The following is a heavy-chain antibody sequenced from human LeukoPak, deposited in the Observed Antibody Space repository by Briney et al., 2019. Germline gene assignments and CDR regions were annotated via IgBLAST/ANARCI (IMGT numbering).Heavy chain of an antibody. V-gene: IGHV1-69*05. CDR3: ARENAIAVAGYYYYYGMDV. CDR2: IIPIFGTV. Sequence: GASVKVSCKASGGTFSSYAISWVRQAPGQGLEWMGGIIPIFGTVNYAQKFQGRVTMTRDTSTSTVYMELSSLRSEDTAVYYCARENAIAVAGYYYYYGMDVWGQGTTVTVSS. D-gene: IGHD6-19*01. CDR1: GGTFSSYA. J-gene: IGHJ6*02.